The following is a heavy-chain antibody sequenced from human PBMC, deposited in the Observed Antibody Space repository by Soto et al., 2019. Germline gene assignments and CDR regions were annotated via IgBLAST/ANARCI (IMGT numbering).Heavy chain of an antibody. V-gene: IGHV3-23*01. Sequence: GGSLRRSWVPSGLNLSYNAMSWVRQAPGKGLEWVSTIIGNGKKTYVTDSVKGRFTIPSDHSKNTLYLQMDSLRADDTAVYYGARRPGGTAPRPDHWGQGTMVTVSS. CDR2: IIGNGKKT. J-gene: IGHJ4*02. CDR3: ARRPGGTAPRPDH. CDR1: GLNLSYNA. D-gene: IGHD6-6*01.